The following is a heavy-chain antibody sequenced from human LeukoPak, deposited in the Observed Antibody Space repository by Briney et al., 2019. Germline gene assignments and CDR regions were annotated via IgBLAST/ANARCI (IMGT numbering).Heavy chain of an antibody. Sequence: GRSLRLSCAASGFTFSNYGMHWVRQAPGKGLEWVVVISYDESDKYYADSVKGRFTISRDNSKNTLYLQMNSLRAEDTAVYYCAKSGLPVVVVIPYYFDYWGQGTLVTVSS. CDR1: GFTFSNYG. CDR3: AKSGLPVVVVIPYYFDY. D-gene: IGHD3-22*01. V-gene: IGHV3-30*18. J-gene: IGHJ4*02. CDR2: ISYDESDK.